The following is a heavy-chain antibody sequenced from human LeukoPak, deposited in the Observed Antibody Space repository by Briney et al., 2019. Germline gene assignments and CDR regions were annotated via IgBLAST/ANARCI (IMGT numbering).Heavy chain of an antibody. D-gene: IGHD3-10*01. Sequence: GGSLRLSCAASRFTFSTYWMSWVRQAPGKGLEWVANIKQDGSESYYVDSVKGRFTISRDNAKNSLYLQMNSLRAEDTAVYYCARLQYSFLYGSGSYGVDYWGQGTLVTVSS. J-gene: IGHJ4*02. V-gene: IGHV3-7*01. CDR2: IKQDGSES. CDR3: ARLQYSFLYGSGSYGVDY. CDR1: RFTFSTYW.